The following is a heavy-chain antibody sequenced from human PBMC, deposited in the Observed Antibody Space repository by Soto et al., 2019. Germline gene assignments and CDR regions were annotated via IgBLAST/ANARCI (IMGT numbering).Heavy chain of an antibody. V-gene: IGHV3-23*01. CDR1: GFTFNTFE. D-gene: IGHD3-16*01. CDR2: ISDDGTRT. CDR3: VKGGWLDF. J-gene: IGHJ5*01. Sequence: EVQLLESGGGLVQPGGSLRLSCAASGFTFNTFEMSWVRQAPGRGPEWVSFISDDGTRTYYADAVKGRFTISRDNSKYTLYLQMNSLTVEDTAVYACVKGGWLDFWGQGPLVTVSS.